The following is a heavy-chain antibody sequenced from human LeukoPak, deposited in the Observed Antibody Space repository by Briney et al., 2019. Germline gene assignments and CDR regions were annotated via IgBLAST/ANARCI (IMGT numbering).Heavy chain of an antibody. CDR2: IYHSGST. CDR1: GYSISSGYY. D-gene: IGHD3-10*01. V-gene: IGHV4-38-2*02. J-gene: IGHJ5*02. CDR3: ARRPYYGSGLYNWFDP. Sequence: SETLSLTCTVSGYSISSGYYWGWIRQPPGKGLEWIGSIYHSGSTYYNPSLKSRVTISVDTSKNQFSLKLSSVTAADTAVYYCARRPYYGSGLYNWFDPWGQGTLVTVSS.